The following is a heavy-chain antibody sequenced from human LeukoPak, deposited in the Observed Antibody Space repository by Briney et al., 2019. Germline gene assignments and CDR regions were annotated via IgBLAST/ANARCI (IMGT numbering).Heavy chain of an antibody. D-gene: IGHD6-13*01. CDR3: GRQGRSSSWYVDY. Sequence: SETLSLTCAVYGGSFSGYYWSWIRQPPGKGLEWIGEINHSGSTNYNPSLKSRVTISVDTSKNQFSLKLSSVTAADTAVYYCGRQGRSSSWYVDYWGQGTLVTVSS. J-gene: IGHJ4*02. V-gene: IGHV4-34*01. CDR1: GGSFSGYY. CDR2: INHSGST.